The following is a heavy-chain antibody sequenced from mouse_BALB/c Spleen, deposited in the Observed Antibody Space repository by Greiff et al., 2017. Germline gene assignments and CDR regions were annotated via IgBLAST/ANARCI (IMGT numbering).Heavy chain of an antibody. V-gene: IGHV14-4*02. CDR1: GFNIKDYY. CDR2: IDPENGDT. D-gene: IGHD2-10*02. CDR3: NEYGGSAY. J-gene: IGHJ3*01. Sequence: VQLQQSGAELVRSGASVKLSCTASGFNIKDYYMHWVKQRPEQGLEWIGWIDPENGDTEYAPKFQGKATMTADTSSNTAYLQLSSLTSEDTAVYYCNEYGGSAYWGQGTLVTVSA.